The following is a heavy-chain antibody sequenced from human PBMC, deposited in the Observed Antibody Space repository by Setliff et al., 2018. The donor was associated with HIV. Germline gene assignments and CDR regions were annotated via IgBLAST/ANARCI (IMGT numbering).Heavy chain of an antibody. Sequence: GGSLRLSCAASGFSFSDYYMSWIRQAPGKGLEWVSYVSSSNSYTNTADSLKGRFTSSRDNAKKSLYLQMNSLRAEDTAVYYCATLPNYYFDYWGQGALVTVSS. J-gene: IGHJ4*02. CDR2: VSSSNSYT. CDR1: GFSFSDYY. V-gene: IGHV3-11*03. CDR3: ATLPNYYFDY. D-gene: IGHD1-1*01.